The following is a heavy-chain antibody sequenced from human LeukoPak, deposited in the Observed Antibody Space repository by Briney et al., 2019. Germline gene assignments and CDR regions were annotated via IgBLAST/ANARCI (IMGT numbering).Heavy chain of an antibody. D-gene: IGHD1-7*01. Sequence: SETLSLTCAVSGGSISSFYWSWIRHPPGKGLEWIGYIYYSGTTNYNPSLKSRVTISVDTSKNQFYLKLSSVTAADTAVYYCARVLNWNFAPDYWGQGSLVTVSS. CDR3: ARVLNWNFAPDY. J-gene: IGHJ4*02. CDR2: IYYSGTT. CDR1: GGSISSFY. V-gene: IGHV4-59*01.